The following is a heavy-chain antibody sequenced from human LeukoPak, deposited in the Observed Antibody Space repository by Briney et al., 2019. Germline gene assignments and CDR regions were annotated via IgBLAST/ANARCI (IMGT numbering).Heavy chain of an antibody. CDR3: ARLSIVVMTAPAI. Sequence: GGSLRLSCAASGFIFSNYGIHWVRQAPGKGLEWVALILYDGSNKYYADSVKGRFTISRDNAKNSLYLQMNSLRAEDTAVYYCARLSIVVMTAPAIWGQGTMVTVSS. J-gene: IGHJ3*02. D-gene: IGHD2-21*02. CDR1: GFIFSNYG. CDR2: ILYDGSNK. V-gene: IGHV3-30*03.